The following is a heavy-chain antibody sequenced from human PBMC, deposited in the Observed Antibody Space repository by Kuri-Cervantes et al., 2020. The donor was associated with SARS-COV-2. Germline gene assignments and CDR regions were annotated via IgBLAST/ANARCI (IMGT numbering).Heavy chain of an antibody. CDR2: INPHRGGT. J-gene: IGHJ4*01. CDR3: ARGGGGSLQLFDY. D-gene: IGHD1-26*01. V-gene: IGHV1-2*02. Sequence: ASVKVSCKASGYSYIGYYVHWVRQAPGQGLEWMGWINPHRGGTNYAQKFQGRVAMTWDTSISTAYMELSSLRSEDTAVYYCARGGGGSLQLFDYWGQGTLVTVSS. CDR1: GYSYIGYY.